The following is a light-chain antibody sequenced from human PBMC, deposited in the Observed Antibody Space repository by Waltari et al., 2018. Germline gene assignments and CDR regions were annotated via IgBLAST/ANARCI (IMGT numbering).Light chain of an antibody. Sequence: EIVLTQSPVTLPLSAGERATPSCRASQSVFNYLAWYQPKPGQAPRLLIYDTSKRATCIPPRFSCSGSAIDFTVTIRNLEAEDFALYYCQQGSLLPLTFGGGTKVEIK. CDR1: QSVFNY. CDR2: DTS. CDR3: QQGSLLPLT. J-gene: IGKJ4*01. V-gene: IGKV3-11*01.